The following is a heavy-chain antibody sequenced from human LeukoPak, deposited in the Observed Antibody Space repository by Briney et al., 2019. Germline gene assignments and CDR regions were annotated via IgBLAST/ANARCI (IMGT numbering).Heavy chain of an antibody. D-gene: IGHD3-10*01. CDR3: TTDRGLTMIRGLPFDY. J-gene: IGHJ4*02. Sequence: RPGGSLRLSCAASGFTFRNAWMSWVRQAPGKGLEWVGLIKSKTDGGTADYAAPVNGRFTISRDDSQNTLYLQMNSLKTEDTALYYCTTDRGLTMIRGLPFDYWGQGTLVTVSS. V-gene: IGHV3-15*01. CDR1: GFTFRNAW. CDR2: IKSKTDGGTA.